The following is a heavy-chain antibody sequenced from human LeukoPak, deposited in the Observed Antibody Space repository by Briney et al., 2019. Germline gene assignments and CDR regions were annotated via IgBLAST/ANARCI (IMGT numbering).Heavy chain of an antibody. CDR3: AKLPGYYYYGMDV. Sequence: GGSLRLSCAASGFTFSSYAMSWVRQAPGKGLEWVSAISGSGGSTYYAGSVKGRFTISRDNSKNTLYLQMNSLRAEDTAVYYCAKLPGYYYYGMDVWGQGTTVTVSS. J-gene: IGHJ6*02. V-gene: IGHV3-23*01. CDR1: GFTFSSYA. CDR2: ISGSGGST.